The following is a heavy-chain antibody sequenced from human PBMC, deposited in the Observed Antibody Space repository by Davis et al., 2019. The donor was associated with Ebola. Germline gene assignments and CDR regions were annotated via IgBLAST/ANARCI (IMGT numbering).Heavy chain of an antibody. J-gene: IGHJ6*03. CDR3: ARDLRYDSSGYDYYFYMDV. CDR1: GGSISRGGSY. V-gene: IGHV4-31*03. D-gene: IGHD3-22*01. Sequence: PSETLSLTCTVSGGSISRGGSYWTWIRQHPGKGLEWIGSIYYSGSTYYKPSLTSRVTISLDTSKNQFSLNLYSVTAADTAVYYCARDLRYDSSGYDYYFYMDVWGKGTTVTVSS. CDR2: IYYSGST.